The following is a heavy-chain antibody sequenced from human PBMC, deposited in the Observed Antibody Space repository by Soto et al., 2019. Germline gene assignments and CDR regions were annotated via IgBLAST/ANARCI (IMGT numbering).Heavy chain of an antibody. J-gene: IGHJ4*02. D-gene: IGHD2-2*01. CDR1: GFTFSNYA. Sequence: PGGSLRLSCAASGFTFSNYAMSWVRQAPGKGLEWVSGISDSGSSTYYADSVKGRFTISRDNSKNTLYLRMNSLRAEDMAVYYCTKTIGVTPTTCPHYWRQGTLVTVS. V-gene: IGHV3-23*01. CDR2: ISDSGSST. CDR3: TKTIGVTPTTCPHY.